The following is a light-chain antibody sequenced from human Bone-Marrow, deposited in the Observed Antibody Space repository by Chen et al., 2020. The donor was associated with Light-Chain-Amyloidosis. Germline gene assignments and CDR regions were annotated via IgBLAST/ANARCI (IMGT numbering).Light chain of an antibody. CDR1: NIGSTS. J-gene: IGLJ3*02. V-gene: IGLV3-21*02. CDR2: DVG. CDR3: QVWDRSSDRPV. Sequence: SYVLTQPSSVSGAPGQTATIACGGNNIGSTSVHWYQQQPGKAPLLVVYDVGARPSGIPERLSGSNTGNTAALTSSRVEAGDEADYYCQVWDRSSDRPVFGGGTKLTVL.